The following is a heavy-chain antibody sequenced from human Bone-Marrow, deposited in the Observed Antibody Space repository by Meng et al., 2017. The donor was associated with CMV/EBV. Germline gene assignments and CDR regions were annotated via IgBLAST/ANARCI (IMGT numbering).Heavy chain of an antibody. V-gene: IGHV4-34*01. D-gene: IGHD3-16*01. CDR1: GGSFSGYY. Sequence: LPCAVYGGSFSGYYWSWIRQPPGKGLEWIGEINHSGSTNYNPSLKSRVTISVDTSKNQFSLKLSSVTAADTAVNYCARGTSWGHWFDPWGQGTLVIVSS. J-gene: IGHJ5*02. CDR2: INHSGST. CDR3: ARGTSWGHWFDP.